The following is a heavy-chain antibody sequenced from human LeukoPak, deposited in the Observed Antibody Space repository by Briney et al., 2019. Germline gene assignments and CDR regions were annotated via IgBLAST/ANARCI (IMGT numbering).Heavy chain of an antibody. CDR2: IYSGGAT. D-gene: IGHD3-16*01. V-gene: IGHV3-66*01. Sequence: PGGSLRLSCAASGFTVSNSYMSWVRQAPGKGLEWVSVIYSGGATYYADSVKGRFTISRDNSQNTLSLQMNSLRAEDTALYYCAKDWALGDTGGGAFDIWGQGTMVTVS. CDR3: AKDWALGDTGGGAFDI. J-gene: IGHJ3*02. CDR1: GFTVSNSY.